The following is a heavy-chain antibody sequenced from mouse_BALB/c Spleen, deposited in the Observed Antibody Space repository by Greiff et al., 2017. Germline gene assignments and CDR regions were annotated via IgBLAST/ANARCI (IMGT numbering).Heavy chain of an antibody. J-gene: IGHJ4*01. V-gene: IGHV1-5*01. CDR2: IYPGNSDT. Sequence: VQLKQSGTVLARPGASVKMSCKASGYTFTSYWMHWVKQRPGQGLEWIGAIYPGNSDTSYNQKFKGKAKLTAVTSTSTAYMELSSLTNEDSAVYYCTRREWLLRDAMDYWGQGTSVTVSA. CDR3: TRREWLLRDAMDY. CDR1: GYTFTSYW. D-gene: IGHD2-3*01.